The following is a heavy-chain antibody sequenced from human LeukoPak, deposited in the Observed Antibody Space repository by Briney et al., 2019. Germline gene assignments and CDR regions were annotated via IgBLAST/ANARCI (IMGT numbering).Heavy chain of an antibody. CDR3: ARCPDFWSGYADY. V-gene: IGHV3-7*01. D-gene: IGHD3-3*01. CDR2: IKQDGSEK. CDR1: GFTFSSYW. Sequence: GGSLRLSCAASGFTFSSYWMSWVRQAPGKGLEWVANIKQDGSEKYYVDSVKGRFTISRDNAENSLYLQMNSLRAEDTAVYYCARCPDFWSGYADYWGQGTLVTVSS. J-gene: IGHJ4*02.